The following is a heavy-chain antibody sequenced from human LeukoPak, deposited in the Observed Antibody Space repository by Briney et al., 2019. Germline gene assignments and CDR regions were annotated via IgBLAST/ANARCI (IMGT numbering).Heavy chain of an antibody. Sequence: ASVKVSCKASGGTFSSYAISWVRQAPGQGLEWMGRIIPILGIANYAQKFQGRVTITADKSTSTAYMELSSLRSEDTAVYYCARLQRDVGATSDYWGQGTLVTVSS. V-gene: IGHV1-69*04. CDR2: IIPILGIA. CDR3: ARLQRDVGATSDY. J-gene: IGHJ4*02. CDR1: GGTFSSYA. D-gene: IGHD1-26*01.